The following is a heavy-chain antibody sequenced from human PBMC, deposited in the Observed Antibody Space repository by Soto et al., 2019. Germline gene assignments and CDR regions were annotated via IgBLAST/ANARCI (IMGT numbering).Heavy chain of an antibody. V-gene: IGHV1-2*02. CDR1: GYTFSDHY. Sequence: ASVKVSCKTSGYTFSDHYTHWVRQAPGQGLEWMGWINPNSGGTGYAEKFQGRVTMTRDTSISTAYMELNRLNSDDTAVYYCVRGGPVAGIFLSHWFDPWGQGTLVTVSS. CDR2: INPNSGGT. D-gene: IGHD6-19*01. CDR3: VRGGPVAGIFLSHWFDP. J-gene: IGHJ5*02.